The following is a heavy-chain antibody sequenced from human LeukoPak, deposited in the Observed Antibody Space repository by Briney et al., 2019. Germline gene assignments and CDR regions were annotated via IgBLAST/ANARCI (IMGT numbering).Heavy chain of an antibody. J-gene: IGHJ5*02. CDR1: GYTFTGYY. V-gene: IGHV1-2*02. Sequence: ASVKVSCKASGYTFTGYYTHWVRQAPGQGLEWMGWINPNSGGTNYAQKFQGRVTMTSDTSISTAYMELSRLRYDDTAVYYCARPWPSWYNWFDPWGQGTLVTVSS. CDR2: INPNSGGT. CDR3: ARPWPSWYNWFDP.